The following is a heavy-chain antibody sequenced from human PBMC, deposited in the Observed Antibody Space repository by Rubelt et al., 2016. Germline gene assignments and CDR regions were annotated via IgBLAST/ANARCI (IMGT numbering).Heavy chain of an antibody. V-gene: IGHV1-2*02. D-gene: IGHD5/OR15-5a*01. Sequence: QVQLVQSGAEVKKPGASVKVSCKASGYSFTGQYIQWVRQAPGQGFEWMGWINPDSGGTNYAQKFQGRFTMTRETSINTAFMELSSLRSDDTAVYYCARCLRPADYWGQGTLVTVSS. CDR2: INPDSGGT. CDR1: GYSFTGQY. J-gene: IGHJ4*02. CDR3: ARCLRPADY.